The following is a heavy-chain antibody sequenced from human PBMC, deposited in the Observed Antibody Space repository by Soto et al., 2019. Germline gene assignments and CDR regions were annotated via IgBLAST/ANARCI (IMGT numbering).Heavy chain of an antibody. CDR1: GFTFSSYA. CDR2: LSGSGGGT. V-gene: IGHV3-23*01. CDR3: AKQDFKTYCSGGSRSSDY. J-gene: IGHJ4*02. D-gene: IGHD2-15*01. Sequence: GGSLRLSCATSGFTFSSYAMSWVRQAPGKGLEWVSSLSGSGGGTHYADSVKGRFTISRDYSKNTLYLQMTSLRAEDTAVYYCAKQDFKTYCSGGSRSSDYWGQGTQVTVSS.